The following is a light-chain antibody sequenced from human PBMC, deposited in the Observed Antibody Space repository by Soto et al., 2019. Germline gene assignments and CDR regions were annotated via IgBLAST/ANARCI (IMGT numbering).Light chain of an antibody. CDR3: QHRSNWPQT. J-gene: IGKJ1*01. Sequence: EIVLTQSPATLSLSPGERATLSCRASQSVSDSLAWFQHKPGQAPRLLIFHASSRAAGTPARFSGSGSGTDFSLTSSSLEPEDFAVYYCQHRSNWPQTFGQGTRVEFK. CDR1: QSVSDS. V-gene: IGKV3-11*01. CDR2: HAS.